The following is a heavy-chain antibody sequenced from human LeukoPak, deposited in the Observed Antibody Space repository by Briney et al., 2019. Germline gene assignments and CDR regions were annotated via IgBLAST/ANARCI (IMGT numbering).Heavy chain of an antibody. CDR1: GYTFTSYA. Sequence: ASVKVSCKAPGYTFTSYAMHWVRQAPGQRLEWMGWINAGNGNTKYSQKFQGRVTITRDTSASTAYMELSSLRSEDTAVYYCARTLNCYYGMDVWGKGTTVTVSS. J-gene: IGHJ6*04. CDR3: ARTLNCYYGMDV. CDR2: INAGNGNT. V-gene: IGHV1-3*01.